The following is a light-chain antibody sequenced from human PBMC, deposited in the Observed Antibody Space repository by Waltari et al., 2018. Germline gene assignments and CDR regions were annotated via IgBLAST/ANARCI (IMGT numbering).Light chain of an antibody. CDR1: SSNVGGYNY. Sequence: QSALTQPASVSGSPGQSITISCTGTSSNVGGYNYVSWYQQPPGKAPKLMNYDVSKRPSGVSNRFSVSKSGNTASLTISGLQAEDEADYYCSSYTSSSRVFGGGTKLTVL. CDR2: DVS. CDR3: SSYTSSSRV. V-gene: IGLV2-14*01. J-gene: IGLJ3*02.